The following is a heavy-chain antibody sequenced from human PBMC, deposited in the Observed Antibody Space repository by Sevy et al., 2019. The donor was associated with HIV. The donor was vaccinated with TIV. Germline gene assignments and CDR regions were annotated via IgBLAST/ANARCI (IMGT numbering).Heavy chain of an antibody. CDR2: LNPMTGAT. CDR1: GYDFTAYY. D-gene: IGHD2-15*01. CDR3: ARIVLDCIDGGRTCYIYTGIFDY. J-gene: IGHJ4*02. Sequence: ASVKVSCKMFGYDFTAYYIQWVRRVPGQGLEWMGWLNPMTGATHYSQKFQGRVTMTRDTSINTAFMELSGLTSDDTAVYYCARIVLDCIDGGRTCYIYTGIFDYWGQGAQVTVSS. V-gene: IGHV1-2*02.